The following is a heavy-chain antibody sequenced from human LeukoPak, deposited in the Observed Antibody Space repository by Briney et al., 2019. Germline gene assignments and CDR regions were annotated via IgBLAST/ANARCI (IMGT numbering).Heavy chain of an antibody. CDR3: AREPLDSSGYLDY. Sequence: SETLSLTCTVSGYSISSGYYWGWIRQPPGKGLEWIGSIYHSGSTYYNPSLKSRVTISVDTSKNQFSLKLSSVTAADTAVYYCAREPLDSSGYLDYXGXXTXVTVSS. CDR1: GYSISSGYY. D-gene: IGHD3-22*01. CDR2: IYHSGST. J-gene: IGHJ4*02. V-gene: IGHV4-38-2*02.